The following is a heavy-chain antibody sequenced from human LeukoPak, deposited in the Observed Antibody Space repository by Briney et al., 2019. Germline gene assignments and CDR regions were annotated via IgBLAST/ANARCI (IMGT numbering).Heavy chain of an antibody. CDR2: ISGGGEST. D-gene: IGHD6-19*01. V-gene: IGHV3-23*01. Sequence: GGSLRLSCAASGFTVSSSYMSWVRQAPGKGLEWVSSISGGGESTYYAGSVKGRFTVSRDNSKNTLYLQINSLRGEDTAVYYCAKGKYSSGGVPDYWGQGTLVTVSS. CDR1: GFTVSSSY. CDR3: AKGKYSSGGVPDY. J-gene: IGHJ4*02.